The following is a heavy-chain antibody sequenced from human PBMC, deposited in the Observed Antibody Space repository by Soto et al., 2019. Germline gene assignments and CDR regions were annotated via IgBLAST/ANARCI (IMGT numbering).Heavy chain of an antibody. Sequence: QVQLQQWGAGLLKPSETLSLTCAVYGGSFSGYYWSWIRQPPGKGLEWIGEINHSGSTNYNPSLKSRVTISVDTSKNQFSMKLSSVTAADTAVYYCARGLVADYSNYCGCYMDVWGKGTTVTVSS. CDR3: ARGLVADYSNYCGCYMDV. V-gene: IGHV4-34*01. D-gene: IGHD4-4*01. CDR1: GGSFSGYY. CDR2: INHSGST. J-gene: IGHJ6*03.